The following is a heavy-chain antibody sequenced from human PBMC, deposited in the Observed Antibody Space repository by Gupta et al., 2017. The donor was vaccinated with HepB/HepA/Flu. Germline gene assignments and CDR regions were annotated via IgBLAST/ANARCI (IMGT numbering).Heavy chain of an antibody. CDR3: ARGGAGYCSSTSCYQDWYFDL. CDR1: GGSISSGGYY. CDR2: IYYSGST. D-gene: IGHD2-2*01. J-gene: IGHJ2*01. Sequence: QVQLQESGPGLVKPSQTLSLTCTVSGGSISSGGYYWSWIRLHPVKGLEWIGYIYYSGSTYYNPSLKSRVTISVDTSKNQFSLKLSSVTAADTAVYYCARGGAGYCSSTSCYQDWYFDLWGRGTLVTVSS. V-gene: IGHV4-31*03.